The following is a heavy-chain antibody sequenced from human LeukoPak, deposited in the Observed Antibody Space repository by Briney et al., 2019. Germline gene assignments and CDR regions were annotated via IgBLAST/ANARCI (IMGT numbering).Heavy chain of an antibody. V-gene: IGHV3-48*01. D-gene: IGHD6-19*01. CDR1: GFTFSNFN. CDR2: ITISSFI. J-gene: IGHJ4*02. Sequence: PGGSLRLSCAASGFTFSNFNMHWVRQALGKGLEWVSYITISSFIYYADSVKGRFTISRDNAKNSLYLQINSLRADDTAVYYCARGVRIAVAGNIDYWGQGTLVTVSS. CDR3: ARGVRIAVAGNIDY.